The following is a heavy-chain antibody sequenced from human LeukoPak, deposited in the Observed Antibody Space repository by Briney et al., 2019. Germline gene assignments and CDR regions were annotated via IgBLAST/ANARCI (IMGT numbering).Heavy chain of an antibody. J-gene: IGHJ5*02. V-gene: IGHV1-69*04. CDR1: GGSFSNSG. Sequence: EASVKVSCKASGGSFSNSGFSWVRQAPGQGLEWMGRIIPILTIGTYAQNFQGRVTIIADKSTSTVYMELNSLRSDDTAVYYCARDLGLYGDYPGSAPQPWFDPWGQGTLVTVSS. CDR3: ARDLGLYGDYPGSAPQPWFDP. CDR2: IIPILTIG. D-gene: IGHD4-17*01.